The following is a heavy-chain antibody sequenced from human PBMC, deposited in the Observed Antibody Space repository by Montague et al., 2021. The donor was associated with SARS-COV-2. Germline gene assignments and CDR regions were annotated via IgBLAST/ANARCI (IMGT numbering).Heavy chain of an antibody. CDR2: ISSESTYI. CDR3: ARFETSKFYSSGVDV. CDR1: GFTFSSFS. V-gene: IGHV3-21*01. J-gene: IGHJ6*02. D-gene: IGHD2-15*01. Sequence: SLRLSCPASGFTFSSFSMNWVRQAPGKRLEWVASISSESTYILYAESVRGRFTVSRDNAQNLRFLQMNSLRAEDTALYYCARFETSKFYSSGVDVWGQGTTVTVSS.